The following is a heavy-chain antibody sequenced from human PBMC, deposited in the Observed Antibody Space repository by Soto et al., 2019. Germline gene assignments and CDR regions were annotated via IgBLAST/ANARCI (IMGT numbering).Heavy chain of an antibody. J-gene: IGHJ6*02. CDR3: ARGQYYYYGMDV. CDR1: GGSISSGGYS. V-gene: IGHV4-30-2*01. CDR2: IYHSGST. Sequence: PSETLSLTCAVSGGSISSGGYSWSWIRQPPGKGLEWIGYIYHSGSTYYNPSLKSRVTISVDRSKNQFSLKLSSVTAADTAVYYCARGQYYYYGMDVWGQGTTVTVSS.